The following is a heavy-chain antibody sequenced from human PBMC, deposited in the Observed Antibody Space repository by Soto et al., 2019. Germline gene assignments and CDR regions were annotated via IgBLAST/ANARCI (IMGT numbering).Heavy chain of an antibody. J-gene: IGHJ4*02. CDR3: ARHLFVTTSYFDY. Sequence: SETLSLTCTVSGGSISSSSYYWGWIRQPPGKGLEWIGSIYYSGSTYYNPSLKSRVTISVDTSKNQFSLKLSSVTAADTAVYYCARHLFVTTSYFDYWGQGTLVTVSS. V-gene: IGHV4-39*01. CDR1: GGSISSSSYY. CDR2: IYYSGST. D-gene: IGHD4-17*01.